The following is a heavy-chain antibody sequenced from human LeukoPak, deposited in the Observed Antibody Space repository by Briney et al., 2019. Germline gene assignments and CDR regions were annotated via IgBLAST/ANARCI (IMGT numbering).Heavy chain of an antibody. CDR1: GGSISSGDYY. Sequence: SETLSLTCTVSGGSISSGDYYWSWIRQPPGKGLEWIGYIYYSGSTYYNPSLKSRVTISVDTSKNQFSLKLSSVTAADTAVYYCARGDSSSWYEEDYLDYWGQGTLVTVSS. D-gene: IGHD6-13*01. J-gene: IGHJ4*02. CDR2: IYYSGST. CDR3: ARGDSSSWYEEDYLDY. V-gene: IGHV4-30-4*01.